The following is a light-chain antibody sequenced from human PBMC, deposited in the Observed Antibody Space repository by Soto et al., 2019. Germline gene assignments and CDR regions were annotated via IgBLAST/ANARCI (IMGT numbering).Light chain of an antibody. CDR3: QQHYSAPLT. Sequence: DIVMTQSPDSLAVSLGERATINCKSSQSLLSSSDNKNYIAWHQQKPGQPPKLLIYWASIRGSGVPDRFSGGGSETDFTLTINNLQAEDVAVYYCQQHYSAPLTFRGGTKVEIK. CDR1: QSLLSSSDNKNY. J-gene: IGKJ4*01. CDR2: WAS. V-gene: IGKV4-1*01.